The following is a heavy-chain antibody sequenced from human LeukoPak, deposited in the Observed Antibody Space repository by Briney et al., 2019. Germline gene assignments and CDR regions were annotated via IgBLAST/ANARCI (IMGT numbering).Heavy chain of an antibody. CDR1: GGSFSGYY. CDR2: INHSGST. CDR3: ARGPRPYCSGGSYYRRYFDL. D-gene: IGHD2-15*01. Sequence: SETPSLTCAVYGGSFSGYYWSWIRQPPGKGLEWIGEINHSGSTNYNPSLKSRVTISVDTSKNQFSLKLSSVTAADTAVYYCARGPRPYCSGGSYYRRYFDLWGRGTLVTVSS. V-gene: IGHV4-34*01. J-gene: IGHJ2*01.